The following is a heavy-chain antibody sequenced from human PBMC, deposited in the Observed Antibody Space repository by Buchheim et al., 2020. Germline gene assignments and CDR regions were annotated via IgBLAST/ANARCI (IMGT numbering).Heavy chain of an antibody. CDR2: ISYDGSNK. Sequence: VQLVESGGGVVQPGRSLRLSCAASGFTFSSYGMHWVRQAPGKGLEWVAVISYDGSNKYYADSVKGRFTISRDNSKNTLYLQMNSLRAEDTAVYYCAKDLYYDSSGYYSTVDYWGQGTL. CDR3: AKDLYYDSSGYYSTVDY. D-gene: IGHD3-22*01. CDR1: GFTFSSYG. J-gene: IGHJ4*02. V-gene: IGHV3-30*18.